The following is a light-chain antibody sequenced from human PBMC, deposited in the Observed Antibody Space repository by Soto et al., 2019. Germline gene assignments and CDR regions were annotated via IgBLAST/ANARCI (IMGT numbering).Light chain of an antibody. V-gene: IGLV2-14*01. CDR1: SSDVGGYNY. J-gene: IGLJ2*01. CDR2: DVS. CDR3: SSYTGSSTYVL. Sequence: QSALTQPASVSGSPGQWITISCTGTSSDVGGYNYVSWYQQHPGKAPKLMIYDVSNRPSWVSNRFSGAKSANTASLTISGLQAEDEVDYYCSSYTGSSTYVLFGGGTKLTVL.